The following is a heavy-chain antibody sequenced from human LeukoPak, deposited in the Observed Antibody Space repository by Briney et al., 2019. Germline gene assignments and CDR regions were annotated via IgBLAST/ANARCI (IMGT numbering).Heavy chain of an antibody. CDR2: ISGTVYNT. Sequence: GGSLRLSCAASGFTFRNCAMSWVRQAPGKGLEWVSGISGTVYNTYYADSVKCRFTISRDNSKNTLYLQMNRLGAEDTVVYYCAKQVSGSLFFFDDAGQRTLLTASS. CDR1: GFTFRNCA. D-gene: IGHD3-10*01. CDR3: AKQVSGSLFFFDD. J-gene: IGHJ4*02. V-gene: IGHV3-23*01.